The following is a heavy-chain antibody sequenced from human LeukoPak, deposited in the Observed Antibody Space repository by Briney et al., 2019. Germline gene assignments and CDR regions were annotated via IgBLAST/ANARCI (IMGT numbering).Heavy chain of an antibody. V-gene: IGHV1-69*05. D-gene: IGHD5-24*01. CDR3: ARDSGERWLQLRHYYYYMDV. CDR1: GGTFSSYA. CDR2: IIPIFGTA. J-gene: IGHJ6*03. Sequence: ASVKVSCKASGGTFSSYAISWVRQAPGQGLEWMGGIIPIFGTANYAQKFQGRVTITTDESTSTAYMELSSLRSEDTAAYYCARDSGERWLQLRHYYYYMDVWGKGTTVTVSS.